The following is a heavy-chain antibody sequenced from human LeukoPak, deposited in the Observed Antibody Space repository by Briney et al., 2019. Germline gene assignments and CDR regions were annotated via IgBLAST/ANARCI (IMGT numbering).Heavy chain of an antibody. D-gene: IGHD5-24*01. V-gene: IGHV3-49*03. CDR1: GFMFGDFA. Sequence: GGSLRLSCTASGFMFGDFAMSWFRPAPGKGLEWVGFIRTKAYDGATEYAAYVKDRFIISRYDSKSFAYLQMNSLKTEDTAVYYCARGGRWLQFDYWGQGTPVTVSS. J-gene: IGHJ4*02. CDR2: IRTKAYDGAT. CDR3: ARGGRWLQFDY.